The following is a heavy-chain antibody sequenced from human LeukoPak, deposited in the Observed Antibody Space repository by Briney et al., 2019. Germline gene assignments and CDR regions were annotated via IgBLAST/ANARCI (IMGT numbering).Heavy chain of an antibody. V-gene: IGHV4-4*07. D-gene: IGHD3-22*01. CDR2: IYTSGST. CDR3: AREPGWLLPYYFDY. Sequence: SETLSLTCTVSGGSISSYYWSWIRQPAGKGLEWIGRIYTSGSTNYNPSLKSRVTMSVDTSKNQFSLKLSSVTAADTAVYYCAREPGWLLPYYFDYWGQGTLVTVSS. J-gene: IGHJ4*02. CDR1: GGSISSYY.